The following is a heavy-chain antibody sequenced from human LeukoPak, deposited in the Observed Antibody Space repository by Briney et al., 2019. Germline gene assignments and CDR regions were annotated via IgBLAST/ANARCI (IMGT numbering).Heavy chain of an antibody. D-gene: IGHD1-14*01. CDR2: IIPIFGTT. CDR3: AYNSSTWYADY. Sequence: ASVKVSCKASGYTFTTYDINWVRQAPGQGLEWMGRIIPIFGTTNYAQKFQDSVTITADRSTSTAYMELSSLRSEDTAVYYCAYNSSTWYADYWGQGTLVTVSS. CDR1: GYTFTTYD. J-gene: IGHJ4*02. V-gene: IGHV1-69*06.